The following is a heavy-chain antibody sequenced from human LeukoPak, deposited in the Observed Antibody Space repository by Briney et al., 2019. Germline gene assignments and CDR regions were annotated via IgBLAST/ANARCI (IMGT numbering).Heavy chain of an antibody. Sequence: GESLKISCKGSGYSFTTHWIGWVRQMPGKGLEWMGIVNPDDSNTIYSPSFQGQVTISADKSITTAYLQWSSLKASDTAMYYCARLRWPRGGRSSFDYRGQGALVTVSS. CDR2: VNPDDSNT. CDR1: GYSFTTHW. V-gene: IGHV5-51*01. D-gene: IGHD3-10*01. J-gene: IGHJ4*02. CDR3: ARLRWPRGGRSSFDY.